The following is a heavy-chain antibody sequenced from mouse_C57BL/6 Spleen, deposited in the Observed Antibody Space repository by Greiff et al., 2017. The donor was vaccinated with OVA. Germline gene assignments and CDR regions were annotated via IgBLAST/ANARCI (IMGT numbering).Heavy chain of an antibody. J-gene: IGHJ2*01. D-gene: IGHD4-1*01. V-gene: IGHV1-64*01. CDR2: IHPKSGST. CDR3: ARGTANWDYFDY. Sequence: VQLQQPGAELVKPGASVKLSCKASGYTFTSYWMHWVKQRPGQGLEWIGMIHPKSGSTNYNEKFKSKATLTVDKSSSTAYMQLSSLTSEDSAVYFCARGTANWDYFDYWGQGTTLTVSS. CDR1: GYTFTSYW.